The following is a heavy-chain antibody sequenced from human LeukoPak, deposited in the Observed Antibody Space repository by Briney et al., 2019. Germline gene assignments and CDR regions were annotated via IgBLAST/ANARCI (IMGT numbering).Heavy chain of an antibody. CDR3: AREAAPVWGSYRRYYFDY. Sequence: SETLSLTCTVSGGSISTYYWSWIRQPPGKGLEWIGYIYYSGSTNYNPSLKSRVTISVDTSKNQFSLKLSSVTAADTAVYYCAREAAPVWGSYRRYYFDYWGQGTLVTVSS. CDR1: GGSISTYY. V-gene: IGHV4-59*01. CDR2: IYYSGST. J-gene: IGHJ4*02. D-gene: IGHD3-16*02.